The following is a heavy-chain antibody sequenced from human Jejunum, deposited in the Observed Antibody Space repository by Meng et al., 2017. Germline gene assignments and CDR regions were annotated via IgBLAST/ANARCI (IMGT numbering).Heavy chain of an antibody. CDR1: GITVSTNY. J-gene: IGHJ4*02. Sequence: GGSLRLSCAASGITVSTNYMSWVRQAPGKGLEWVSIIFSDGNTYYADSVKGRFTISRDNSKNTMYLQMNRLRAEDTAVYYWASPGRGYYDSSGYYDYWGQGTLVTVSS. D-gene: IGHD3-22*01. CDR2: IFSDGNT. CDR3: ASPGRGYYDSSGYYDY. V-gene: IGHV3-53*01.